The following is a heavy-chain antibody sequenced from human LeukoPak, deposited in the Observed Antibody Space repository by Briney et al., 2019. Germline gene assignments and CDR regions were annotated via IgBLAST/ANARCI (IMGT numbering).Heavy chain of an antibody. Sequence: GGSLRLSCAASGFTFSSYAMSWVRQAPGKGLEWVSAISGSGGSTYYADSAKGRFTISRDNSKDTLYLQMNSLRAEDTAVYYCAKTSSGYDLFDYWGQGTLVTVSS. J-gene: IGHJ4*02. D-gene: IGHD5-12*01. CDR2: ISGSGGST. CDR3: AKTSSGYDLFDY. V-gene: IGHV3-23*01. CDR1: GFTFSSYA.